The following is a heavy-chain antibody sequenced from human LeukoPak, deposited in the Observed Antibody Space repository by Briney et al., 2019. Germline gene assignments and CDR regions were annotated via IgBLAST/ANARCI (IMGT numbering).Heavy chain of an antibody. D-gene: IGHD5-18*01. CDR1: GFNFRIHG. CDR2: IGVSGIHT. V-gene: IGHV3-23*01. CDR3: ARADWDTAMIDY. Sequence: GGTLRLSCAASGFNFRIHGINWVRQAPGKGLEWVSAIGVSGIHTYFADSVRGRFSISRDDSRNTVYLQMNSLRAEDTAVYYCARADWDTAMIDYWGQGTLVTVSS. J-gene: IGHJ4*02.